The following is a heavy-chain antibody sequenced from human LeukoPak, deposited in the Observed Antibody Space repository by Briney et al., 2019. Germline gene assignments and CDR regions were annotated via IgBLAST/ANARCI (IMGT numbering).Heavy chain of an antibody. CDR1: GFTFTSSA. J-gene: IGHJ6*03. CDR3: AADPQLLWFGELLFDAGYYYYYMDV. D-gene: IGHD3-10*01. Sequence: SVKVSCKASGFTFTSSAMQWARQARGQRLEWIGWIVVGSGNTNYAQKFQERVTITRDMSTSTAYMELSSLRYEDTDVYYCAADPQLLWFGELLFDAGYYYYYMDVWGKGTTVTVSS. CDR2: IVVGSGNT. V-gene: IGHV1-58*02.